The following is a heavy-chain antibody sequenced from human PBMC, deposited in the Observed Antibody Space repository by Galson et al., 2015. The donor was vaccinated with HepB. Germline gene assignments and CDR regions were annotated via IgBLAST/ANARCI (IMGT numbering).Heavy chain of an antibody. CDR3: ARSQWLRFLEMDV. J-gene: IGHJ6*02. V-gene: IGHV3-30-3*01. CDR1: GFTFSSYA. CDR2: ISYDGSNK. Sequence: SLRLSCAASGFTFSSYAMHWVRQAPGKGLEWVAVISYDGSNKYYADSVTGRFTISRDNSKNTLYLQMNSLRAEDTAVYYCARSQWLRFLEMDVWGQGTTVTVSS. D-gene: IGHD3-3*01.